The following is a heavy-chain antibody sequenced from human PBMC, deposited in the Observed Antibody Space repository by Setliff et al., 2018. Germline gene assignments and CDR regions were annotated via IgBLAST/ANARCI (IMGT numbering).Heavy chain of an antibody. V-gene: IGHV1-18*01. D-gene: IGHD6-19*01. J-gene: IGHJ4*02. CDR2: ISTSNGNT. CDR3: VRSSAPQVVLAADFDF. CDR1: GYTFTSYG. Sequence: GASVKVSCKASGYTFTSYGINWVRQAPGQGLEWMGWISTSNGNTNYAQKLQGRVTMTIDTSATTVYMELKSLRSDDTAVYYCVRSSAPQVVLAADFDFWGQGTPVTAPQ.